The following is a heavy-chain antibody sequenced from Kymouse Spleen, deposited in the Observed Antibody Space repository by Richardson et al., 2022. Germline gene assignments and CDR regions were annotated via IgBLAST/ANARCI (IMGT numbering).Heavy chain of an antibody. Sequence: QVQLVESGGGVVQPGRSLRLSCAASGFTFSSYGMHWVRQAPGKGLEWVAVIWYDGSNKYYADSVKGRFTISRDNSKNTLYLQMNSLRAEDTAVYYCARAGITIF*LVIIEVLLLLRYGRLGPRDHGHRLL. CDR3: ARAGITIF*LVIIEVLLLLRYGR. CDR2: IWYDGSNK. J-gene: IGHJ6*02. V-gene: IGHV3-33*01. D-gene: IGHD3-9*01. CDR1: GFTFSSYG.